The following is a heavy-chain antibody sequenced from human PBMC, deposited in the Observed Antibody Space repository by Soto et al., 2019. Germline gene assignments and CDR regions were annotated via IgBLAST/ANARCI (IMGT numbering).Heavy chain of an antibody. J-gene: IGHJ5*02. CDR2: INHSGST. CDR3: ARGRTTVTTPSRFDP. V-gene: IGHV4-34*01. D-gene: IGHD4-17*01. CDR1: GGSFSGYY. Sequence: QVQLQQWGAGLLKPSETLSLTCAVYGGSFSGYYWSWIRQPPGKGLEWNGEINHSGSTNYNPSLKRRVPISVDTSTNQFALTLSSVTAADTAVYYCARGRTTVTTPSRFDPWGQGTLVTVSS.